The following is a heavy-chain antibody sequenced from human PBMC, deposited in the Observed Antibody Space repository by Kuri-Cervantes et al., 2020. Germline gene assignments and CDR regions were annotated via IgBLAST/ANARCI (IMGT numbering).Heavy chain of an antibody. CDR3: ARGGGASFDY. Sequence: GSLRLSCTVSGGSISSYYWSWIRQPPGKGLGWIGYIYYSGSTNYNPSLKSRVTISVDTSKNQFSLKLSSVTAADTAVYYCARGGGASFDYWGQGTLVTVSS. CDR1: GGSISSYY. J-gene: IGHJ4*02. CDR2: IYYSGST. V-gene: IGHV4-59*01. D-gene: IGHD4-17*01.